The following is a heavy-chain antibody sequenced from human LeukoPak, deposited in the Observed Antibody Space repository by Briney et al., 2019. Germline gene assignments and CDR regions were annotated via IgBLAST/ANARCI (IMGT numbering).Heavy chain of an antibody. V-gene: IGHV1-2*02. Sequence: GASVKVSCKASGYTFTGYYMHWVRQAPGQGLEWMGWINPNSGGTNYAQKFQGRVTMTRHTSISTAYMELSRLRSADTAVYYCERGEGMATIRPFDYWGQGTLVTVSS. CDR3: ERGEGMATIRPFDY. CDR2: INPNSGGT. J-gene: IGHJ4*02. D-gene: IGHD5-24*01. CDR1: GYTFTGYY.